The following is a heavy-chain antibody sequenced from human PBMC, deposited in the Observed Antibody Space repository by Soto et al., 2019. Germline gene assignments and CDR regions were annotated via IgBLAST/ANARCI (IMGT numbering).Heavy chain of an antibody. CDR3: ARGYSSSWRDAFDI. J-gene: IGHJ3*02. CDR1: GYTFTGYY. CDR2: INPNSGGT. Sequence: VASAKVSCKASGYTFTGYYMHWVRQAPGQGLEWMGWINPNSGGTNYAQKFQGWVTMTRDTSISTAYMELSRLRSDDTAVYYCARGYSSSWRDAFDIWGQGTMVTVSS. D-gene: IGHD6-13*01. V-gene: IGHV1-2*04.